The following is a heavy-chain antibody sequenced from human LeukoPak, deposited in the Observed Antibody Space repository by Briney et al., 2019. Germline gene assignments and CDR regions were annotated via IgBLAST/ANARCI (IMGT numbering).Heavy chain of an antibody. D-gene: IGHD3-3*01. CDR1: GFTFSSYA. J-gene: IGHJ4*02. CDR2: ISYDGSNK. V-gene: IGHV3-30-3*01. Sequence: GRSLRLSCAASGFTFSSYAMHWVRQAPGKGLEWVAVISYDGSNKYYADSVKGRFTISRDNSKNTLYLQMNSLRAEDTAVYYCARANDFWSGWDFDYWGQGTLVTVSS. CDR3: ARANDFWSGWDFDY.